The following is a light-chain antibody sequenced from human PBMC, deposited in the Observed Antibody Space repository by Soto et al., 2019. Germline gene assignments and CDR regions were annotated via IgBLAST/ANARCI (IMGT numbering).Light chain of an antibody. CDR1: SSDVGEENY. CDR2: EVS. V-gene: IGLV2-8*01. Sequence: QSVLTQPPSASGSPGQSVTITCSGTSSDVGEENYVSWYQQHPGKVPKLILYEVSKRPSGVPDRFSGSRSGNTASLTVSGLQAEDEADYYCSSYAGSNNWVFGGGTKVTVL. J-gene: IGLJ3*02. CDR3: SSYAGSNNWV.